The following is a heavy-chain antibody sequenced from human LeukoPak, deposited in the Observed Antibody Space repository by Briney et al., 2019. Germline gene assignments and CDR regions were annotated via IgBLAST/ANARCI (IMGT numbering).Heavy chain of an antibody. CDR3: ARDGGDGYNDLDY. CDR2: VSNDGTEK. D-gene: IGHD5-24*01. CDR1: GLTFSSYA. V-gene: IGHV3-30-3*01. J-gene: IGHJ4*02. Sequence: GGSLRLSCAASGLTFSSYAIHWVRQAPGKGLECVAVVSNDGTEKYYADSAKGRFTISRDNSKNTLYLQMNSLRTEDTAVYYCARDGGDGYNDLDYWGQGTLVTVSS.